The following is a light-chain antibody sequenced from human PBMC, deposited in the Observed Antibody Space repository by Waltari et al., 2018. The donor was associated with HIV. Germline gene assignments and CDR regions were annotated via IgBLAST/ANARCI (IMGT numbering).Light chain of an antibody. V-gene: IGLV2-23*02. J-gene: IGLJ1*01. Sequence: QSALTQPASVSGFPGQSITISCTGSSSDVGSYNYVSWYQQHPGKAPKLLIYAFSKRPSGVSNRFSGSKSGNTASLTISGLQAEDEADYYCCSYAGSNTYLFGTGTEVTVL. CDR3: CSYAGSNTYL. CDR1: SSDVGSYNY. CDR2: AFS.